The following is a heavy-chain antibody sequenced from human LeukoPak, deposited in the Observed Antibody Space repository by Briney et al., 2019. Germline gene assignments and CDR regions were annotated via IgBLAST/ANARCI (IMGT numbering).Heavy chain of an antibody. D-gene: IGHD6-13*01. J-gene: IGHJ4*02. CDR2: ISGSGDST. CDR1: RFTFSSYA. Sequence: GGSLRLSCAASRFTFSSYAMSWVRQAPGKGLEWVSAISGSGDSTYYGDSVKGRFTISRDNSKNTLYLQMNSLRAEDTAVYYCAKTRPLDSSSWSHGDYWGQGTLVTVSS. CDR3: AKTRPLDSSSWSHGDY. V-gene: IGHV3-23*01.